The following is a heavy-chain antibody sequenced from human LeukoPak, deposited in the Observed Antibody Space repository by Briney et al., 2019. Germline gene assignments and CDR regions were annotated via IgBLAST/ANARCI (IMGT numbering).Heavy chain of an antibody. Sequence: PGGSLRLSGAASGFTFSSYAMHWVRQAPGKGLEWVAVISYDGSNKYYADSVKGRFTISRDNSKNTLYLQMNSLRAEDTAVYYCARDKNPKIMITFGGVSRNSDYGMDVWGQGTTVTVSS. J-gene: IGHJ6*02. D-gene: IGHD3-16*01. V-gene: IGHV3-30*04. CDR2: ISYDGSNK. CDR1: GFTFSSYA. CDR3: ARDKNPKIMITFGGVSRNSDYGMDV.